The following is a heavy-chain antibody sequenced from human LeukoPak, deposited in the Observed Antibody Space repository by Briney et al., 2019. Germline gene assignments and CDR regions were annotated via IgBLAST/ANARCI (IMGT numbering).Heavy chain of an antibody. CDR3: ASDIAAAGSFDH. J-gene: IGHJ5*02. V-gene: IGHV4-4*07. D-gene: IGHD6-13*01. CDR1: GGSISSYY. Sequence: SETLSLTCTVAGGSISSYYWSWIRQPAGKGLEWVGRIYTSGSTNYNPSLKRRVTMSVDTSKNQFSLKLSSVTAADTAVYYCASDIAAAGSFDHWGQGTLVTVSS. CDR2: IYTSGST.